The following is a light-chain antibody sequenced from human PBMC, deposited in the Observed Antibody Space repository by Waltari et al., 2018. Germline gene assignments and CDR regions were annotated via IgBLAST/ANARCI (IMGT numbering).Light chain of an antibody. V-gene: IGKV3-20*01. Sequence: DIVLTQSPGTLSLSPGERATLSCWASQSVGSSYLAWFQQQPGQAPRLLIYAVSSRATGIPDRVSGSGSGTGFTLTINRLEPEDSAVYYCQQYGSPPYTFGQGTKLEL. J-gene: IGKJ2*01. CDR3: QQYGSPPYT. CDR1: QSVGSSY. CDR2: AVS.